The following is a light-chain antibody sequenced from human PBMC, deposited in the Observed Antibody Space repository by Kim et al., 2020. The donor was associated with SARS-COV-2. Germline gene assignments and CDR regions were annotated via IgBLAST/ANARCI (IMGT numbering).Light chain of an antibody. J-gene: IGKJ1*01. Sequence: SVGDMVTVTCRASQSISSWLAWYQKKPGNAPRLLIYKASSLQNGGPSRFSGSGSGTEFTLTISSLQPDDFATYYCQQYKSYSWTFGQGAKVDIK. CDR2: KAS. CDR1: QSISSW. CDR3: QQYKSYSWT. V-gene: IGKV1-5*03.